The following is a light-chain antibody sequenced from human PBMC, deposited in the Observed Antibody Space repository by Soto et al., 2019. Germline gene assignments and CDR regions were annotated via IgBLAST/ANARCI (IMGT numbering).Light chain of an antibody. V-gene: IGKV3-11*01. J-gene: IGKJ5*01. CDR3: QQRSNWPPIT. Sequence: EIVMTQSPATLSWSPLEIATLSFRASQSVSSYLAWYQQKPGQAPRLLIYDASNRATGIPARFSGSGSGTDFTLTISSLEPEDFAVYYCQQRSNWPPITFGQGTRLEIK. CDR1: QSVSSY. CDR2: DAS.